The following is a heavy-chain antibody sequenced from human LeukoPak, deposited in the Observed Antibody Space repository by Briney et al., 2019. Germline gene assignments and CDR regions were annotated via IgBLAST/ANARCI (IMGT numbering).Heavy chain of an antibody. CDR2: INHSGST. Sequence: SETLSLTCAVYGGSFSGYYWSWIRQPPGKGLERIGEINHSGSTNYNPSLKSRVTISVDTSKNQFSLKLSSVTAADTAVYYCASDRHSGSSYYHYYYMDVWGKGTTVTISS. CDR3: ASDRHSGSSYYHYYYMDV. J-gene: IGHJ6*03. D-gene: IGHD1-26*01. V-gene: IGHV4-34*01. CDR1: GGSFSGYY.